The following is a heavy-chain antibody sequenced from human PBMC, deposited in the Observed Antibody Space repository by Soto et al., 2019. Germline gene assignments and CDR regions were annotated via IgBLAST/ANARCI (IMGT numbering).Heavy chain of an antibody. CDR3: ARVNCGSPGCQGRDWFDP. V-gene: IGHV3-7*01. J-gene: IGHJ5*02. CDR1: GFTFSNYW. CDR2: IKYDGSDK. Sequence: GGSLRLSCSASGFTFSNYWMTWVRQAPGKGLEWVASIKYDGSDKNYVDSVRGRLTISRDNAKNSLFLQLNSPGAEDTAVYYCARVNCGSPGCQGRDWFDPWGQGTLVTVSS. D-gene: IGHD2-2*01.